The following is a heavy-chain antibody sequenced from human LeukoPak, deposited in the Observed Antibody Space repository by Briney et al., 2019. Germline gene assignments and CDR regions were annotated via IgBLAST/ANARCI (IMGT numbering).Heavy chain of an antibody. V-gene: IGHV3-23*01. CDR1: GFTFSTYA. D-gene: IGHD3-3*01. CDR3: AKGGQRYDFWRFDY. CDR2: ISGSGGST. Sequence: GGSLRLSCVASGFTFSTYAMSWVRQAPGKGLEWVSSISGSGGSTYYAEFVKGRSTISRDNSKNTLYLQMNSLRAEDTAVYYCAKGGQRYDFWRFDYWGQGTLATVSS. J-gene: IGHJ4*02.